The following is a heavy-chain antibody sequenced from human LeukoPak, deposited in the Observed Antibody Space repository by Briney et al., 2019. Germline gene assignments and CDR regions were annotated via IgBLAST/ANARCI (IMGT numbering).Heavy chain of an antibody. CDR1: GYTFTSYY. V-gene: IGHV1-46*01. J-gene: IGHJ5*02. D-gene: IGHD3-10*01. CDR3: ARDRGQGGKREINLVDP. Sequence: GASVKVSCKASGYTFTSYYMHWVRQAPGQGLEWMGIINPSGGSTSYAQKFQGRVTMTRDTSTSTVYMELSSLRSEDTAVYYCARDRGQGGKREINLVDPWGQGTLVTVSS. CDR2: INPSGGST.